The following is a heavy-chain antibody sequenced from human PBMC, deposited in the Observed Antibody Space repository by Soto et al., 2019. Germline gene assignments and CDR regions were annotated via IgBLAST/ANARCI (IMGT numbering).Heavy chain of an antibody. CDR3: ARGETSGIAARLDYYYGMDV. CDR2: VIPIFGTA. D-gene: IGHD6-6*01. CDR1: GGTFSSYA. Sequence: SVKVSCKASGGTFSSYAISWVRQAPGQGLEWMGGVIPIFGTANYAQKFQGRVTITADESTSTAYMELSSLRSEDTAVYYCARGETSGIAARLDYYYGMDVWGQGTTVTVSS. V-gene: IGHV1-69*13. J-gene: IGHJ6*02.